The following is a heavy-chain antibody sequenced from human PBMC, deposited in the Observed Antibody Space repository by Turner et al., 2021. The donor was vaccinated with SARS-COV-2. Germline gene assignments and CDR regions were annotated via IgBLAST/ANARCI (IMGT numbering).Heavy chain of an antibody. CDR3: AKDEAYYYYYYGMDV. V-gene: IGHV3-23*01. Sequence: EVQLLESGGGLVQPGGSLILSCAASGFTFSSYAMSWVRQAPGKGLEWVSAISGSGGSTYYADSVKGRFTISRDNSKNTLYLQMNSLRSEDTAVYYCAKDEAYYYYYYGMDVWGQGTTVTVSS. CDR2: ISGSGGST. J-gene: IGHJ6*02. CDR1: GFTFSSYA.